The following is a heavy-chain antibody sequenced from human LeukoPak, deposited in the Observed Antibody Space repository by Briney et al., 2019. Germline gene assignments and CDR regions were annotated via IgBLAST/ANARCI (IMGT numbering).Heavy chain of an antibody. CDR2: INHSGST. CDR3: ARRGYYGSGSYSRPIDY. D-gene: IGHD3-10*01. Sequence: SETLSLTCTVSGGSISSYYWSWIRQPPGKGLEWIGEINHSGSTNYNPSLKSRVTISVDTSKNQFSLKLSSVTAADTAVYYCARRGYYGSGSYSRPIDYWGQGTLVTVSS. CDR1: GGSISSYY. V-gene: IGHV4-34*01. J-gene: IGHJ4*02.